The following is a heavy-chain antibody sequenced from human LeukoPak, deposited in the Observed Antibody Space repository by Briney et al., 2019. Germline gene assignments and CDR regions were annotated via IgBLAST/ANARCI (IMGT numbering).Heavy chain of an antibody. CDR2: VRYTGSP. Sequence: PSETLSLTCKVSGGSISGYYWTWIRQSPGKRPEWLAYVRYTGSPNYNPSLKSRVTISVDTSKNQFSLKLSSVTAADTAVYYCARRSGSYFSGYYYYGMDVWGQGTTVTVSS. CDR3: ARRSGSYFSGYYYYGMDV. V-gene: IGHV4-59*01. D-gene: IGHD1-26*01. J-gene: IGHJ6*02. CDR1: GGSISGYY.